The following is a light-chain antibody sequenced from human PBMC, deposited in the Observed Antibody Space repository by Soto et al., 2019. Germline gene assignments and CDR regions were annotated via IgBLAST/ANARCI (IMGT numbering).Light chain of an antibody. V-gene: IGLV2-11*01. CDR2: DVS. Sequence: QSALTQPRSVSGSPGQSVTISCSGASSNVGALKYVSWYQHHPGKAPEVIIYDVSKRPSGVPDRFSGSKSGTTASLTISGLQAEDEGDYYCCSDAGSYVFGSGTKLTVL. J-gene: IGLJ1*01. CDR3: CSDAGSYV. CDR1: SSNVGALKY.